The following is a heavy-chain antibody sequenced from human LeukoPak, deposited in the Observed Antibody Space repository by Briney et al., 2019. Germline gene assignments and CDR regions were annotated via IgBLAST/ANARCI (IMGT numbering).Heavy chain of an antibody. V-gene: IGHV4-4*07. J-gene: IGHJ4*02. Sequence: PSETLSLTCTVSGGSISIYYWSWIRQPAGKGLEWIGRIYGSGSTNYNPSLKSRVTISVDKSRNQRSLRLTSVTAADTAVYYCARGGSSGPDYWGQGTLVTVSS. CDR3: ARGGSSGPDY. CDR2: IYGSGST. D-gene: IGHD6-19*01. CDR1: GGSISIYY.